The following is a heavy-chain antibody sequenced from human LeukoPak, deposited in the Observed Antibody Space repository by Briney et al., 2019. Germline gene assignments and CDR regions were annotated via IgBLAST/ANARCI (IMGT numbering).Heavy chain of an antibody. CDR3: ARAASLDY. D-gene: IGHD2-2*01. Sequence: SETLSLTCTVSVGSIGNLYWNWIRQSPGTGLEWIGYIYYSGTTNYNPSLKSRVTMSLGMSSNQFSLRLDSVTAADTGVYYGARAASLDYWGQGILVTVSS. CDR1: VGSIGNLY. V-gene: IGHV4-59*01. J-gene: IGHJ4*02. CDR2: IYYSGTT.